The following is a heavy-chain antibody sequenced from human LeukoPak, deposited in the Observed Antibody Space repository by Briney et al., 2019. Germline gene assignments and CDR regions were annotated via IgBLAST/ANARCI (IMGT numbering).Heavy chain of an antibody. CDR1: GGSISSGGYY. CDR3: ARVRWFGELSVDY. J-gene: IGHJ4*02. Sequence: SETLSLTCTVSGGSISSGGYYWSWIRQHPGKGLEWIGYIYYSGSTYYNPSLKSRVTISVDTSKNQFSLKLSSVTAADTAVYYCARVRWFGELSVDYWGQGTLATVSS. CDR2: IYYSGST. D-gene: IGHD3-10*01. V-gene: IGHV4-31*03.